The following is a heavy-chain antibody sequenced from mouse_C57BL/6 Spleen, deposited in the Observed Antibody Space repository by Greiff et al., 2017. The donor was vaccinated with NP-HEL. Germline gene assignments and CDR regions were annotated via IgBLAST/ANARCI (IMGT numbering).Heavy chain of an antibody. D-gene: IGHD1-1*01. Sequence: EVQGVESVAELVRPGASVKLSCTASGFNIKNTYMHWVKQRPEQGLEWIGRIDPANGNTKYAPKFQGKATITADTSSNTAYLQLSSLTSEDTAIYYCARGDYGSSYDAMDYWGQGTSVTVSS. V-gene: IGHV14-3*01. CDR1: GFNIKNTY. J-gene: IGHJ4*01. CDR2: IDPANGNT. CDR3: ARGDYGSSYDAMDY.